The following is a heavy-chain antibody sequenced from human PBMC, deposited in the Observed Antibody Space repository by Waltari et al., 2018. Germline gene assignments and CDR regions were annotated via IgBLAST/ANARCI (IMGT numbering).Heavy chain of an antibody. D-gene: IGHD6-13*01. CDR3: ARVYRAAAGKGSSWFDP. J-gene: IGHJ5*02. Sequence: QVQLQQWGAGLLKPSETLSLTCAVHGGSFSGYYWSWIRQPPGKGLEWIGEINHSGSTNYNPSLKSRVTISVDTSKNQFSLKLSSVTAADTAVYYCARVYRAAAGKGSSWFDPWGQGTLVTVSS. CDR2: INHSGST. CDR1: GGSFSGYY. V-gene: IGHV4-34*01.